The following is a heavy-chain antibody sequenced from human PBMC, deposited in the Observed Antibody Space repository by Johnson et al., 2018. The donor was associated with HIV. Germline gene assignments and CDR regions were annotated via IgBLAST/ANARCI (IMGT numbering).Heavy chain of an antibody. CDR3: ARDMASGDFDI. CDR2: IYTGGST. CDR1: GFTVSTNY. V-gene: IGHV3-53*01. D-gene: IGHD1-1*01. Sequence: VQLVESGGGLIQPGGSLRLSCAASGFTVSTNYMTWVRQAPGKGLEWVSLIYTGGSTYYADSVKGRFTISRDNSKNTLYLQMNSLRAEDTAVYYCARDMASGDFDIWGQGTMVTVSS. J-gene: IGHJ3*02.